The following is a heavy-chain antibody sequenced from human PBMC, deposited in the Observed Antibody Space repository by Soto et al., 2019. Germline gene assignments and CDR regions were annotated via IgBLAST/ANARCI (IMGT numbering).Heavy chain of an antibody. CDR1: GFSLSTSGGG. V-gene: IGHV2-5*01. J-gene: IGHJ4*02. Sequence: SGPTLVNPTQTLTLTCTFSGFSLSTSGGGVGWIRQPPGKALEWLALIYWNDDKRYSPSLKSRLTITKDTSKNQRVLTMTNMDPVVTATYYCELRRGKFGGLIQFDFWGRGPLVTASS. CDR2: IYWNDDK. CDR3: ELRRGKFGGLIQFDF. D-gene: IGHD3-16*01.